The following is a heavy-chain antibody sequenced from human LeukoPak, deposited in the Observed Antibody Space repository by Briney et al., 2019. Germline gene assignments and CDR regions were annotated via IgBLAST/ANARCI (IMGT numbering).Heavy chain of an antibody. V-gene: IGHV3-21*01. CDR2: ISGSSSYI. J-gene: IGHJ4*02. CDR1: GFTFSSYS. Sequence: WGSLRLSCAASGFTFSSYSMNWVRQAPGKGLEWVSSISGSSSYIYYADSVKGRFTISRDNAKNSLYLQMNSLRAEDTAVYYCAREPRHSYWGQGTLVTVSS. CDR3: AREPRHSY. D-gene: IGHD3-3*02.